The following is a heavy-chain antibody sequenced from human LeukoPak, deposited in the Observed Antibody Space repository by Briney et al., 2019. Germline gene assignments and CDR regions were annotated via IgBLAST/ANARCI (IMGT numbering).Heavy chain of an antibody. CDR3: ACGVEMATITPDAFDI. D-gene: IGHD5-24*01. CDR2: ISSNGGST. V-gene: IGHV3-64D*06. Sequence: GGSLRLSCSASGFTFSSYAMHWVRQAPGKGLEYVSAISSNGGSTYYADSVKGRFTISRDNSKNTLYLQMSSLRAEDTAVYYCACGVEMATITPDAFDIWGQGTMVTVSS. CDR1: GFTFSSYA. J-gene: IGHJ3*02.